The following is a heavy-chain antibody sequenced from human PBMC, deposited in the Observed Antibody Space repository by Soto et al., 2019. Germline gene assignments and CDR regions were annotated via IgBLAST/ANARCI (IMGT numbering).Heavy chain of an antibody. J-gene: IGHJ4*02. CDR1: GGSISGDY. V-gene: IGHV4-39*01. D-gene: IGHD3-10*01. CDR3: ARLPRTTTSGSGTDF. Sequence: QLQLQESGPGLVKPSETLSLTCTVSGGSISGDYWGWIRQPPGKGLEWIATIYYSGRTFYNPSLDSRVTIYVDTSRDQFSLKLTSVTAADTAVYYCARLPRTTTSGSGTDFWGQGTLVTVSS. CDR2: IYYSGRT.